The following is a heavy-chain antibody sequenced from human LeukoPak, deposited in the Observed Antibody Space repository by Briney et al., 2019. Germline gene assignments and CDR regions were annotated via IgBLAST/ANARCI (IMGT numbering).Heavy chain of an antibody. CDR3: ARSFYYFDY. CDR1: GFTFSSYA. V-gene: IGHV3-23*01. Sequence: GGSLRLPCAASGFTFSSYAVSWVRQAPGKGLEWVSAISGSGGGTYYAVSVKGRFTISRDNSKNTLYLQMNSLRAEDTAVYYCARSFYYFDYWGQGTLVTVSS. J-gene: IGHJ4*02. CDR2: ISGSGGGT. D-gene: IGHD3-16*01.